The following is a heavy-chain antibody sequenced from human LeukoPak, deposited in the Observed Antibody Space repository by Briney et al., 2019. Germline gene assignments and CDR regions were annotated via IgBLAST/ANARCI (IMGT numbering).Heavy chain of an antibody. J-gene: IGHJ3*02. CDR1: GFTFSNYA. D-gene: IGHD3-10*01. CDR3: AKDDGGSPPDAFDI. CDR2: ISYGGGVT. Sequence: GGSLRLSCAASGFTFSNYAMNWVRQAPGKGLEWVSTISYGGGVTYYADSVKGRFAISRDSSKNTLYLQMNGLRGEDTAVYYCAKDDGGSPPDAFDIWGQGTLVTVSS. V-gene: IGHV3-23*01.